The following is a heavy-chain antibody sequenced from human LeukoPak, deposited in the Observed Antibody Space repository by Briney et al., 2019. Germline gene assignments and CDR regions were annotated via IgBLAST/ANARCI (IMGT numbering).Heavy chain of an antibody. D-gene: IGHD3-22*01. CDR3: ARDQGEVVTLYYYYGMDV. CDR1: GFTFSSYW. V-gene: IGHV3-7*01. Sequence: GGSLRLSCAASGFTFSSYWMSWVRQAPGKGLEWVANIKQDGSEKYYVDSVKGRFTISRDNAKNSLYLQMNSLRAEDTAVYYCARDQGEVVTLYYYYGMDVWGQGTTVTVSS. CDR2: IKQDGSEK. J-gene: IGHJ6*02.